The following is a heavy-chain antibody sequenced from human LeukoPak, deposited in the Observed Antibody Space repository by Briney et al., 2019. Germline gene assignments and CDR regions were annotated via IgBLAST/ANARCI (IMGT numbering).Heavy chain of an antibody. Sequence: GGSLRLSCAASGFTFSDYYMSWIRHAPGEGLEWVSYIISSGSNIYYADSVKGRFTISRDNAKNSLYLQMNSLRAEDTAVYYCARVCSSSSGGWFDPWGQGTLVTVSS. CDR3: ARVCSSSSGGWFDP. CDR2: IISSGSNI. J-gene: IGHJ5*02. V-gene: IGHV3-11*01. CDR1: GFTFSDYY. D-gene: IGHD6-6*01.